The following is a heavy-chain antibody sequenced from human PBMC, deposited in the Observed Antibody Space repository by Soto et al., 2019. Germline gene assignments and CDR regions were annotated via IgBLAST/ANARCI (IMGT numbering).Heavy chain of an antibody. D-gene: IGHD3-9*01. CDR1: GDSVSSNNAA. CDR3: AREVLRYFDWLLAEAFDI. V-gene: IGHV6-1*01. J-gene: IGHJ3*02. Sequence: KQSQTLSLTCAISGDSVSSNNAAWSWIRQSPSRGLEWLGRTYYRSKWLNDYAVSVKSRITISPDTSKNQFSLQLNSVTPEDTAVYYCAREVLRYFDWLLAEAFDIWGQGTMVTVSS. CDR2: TYYRSKWLN.